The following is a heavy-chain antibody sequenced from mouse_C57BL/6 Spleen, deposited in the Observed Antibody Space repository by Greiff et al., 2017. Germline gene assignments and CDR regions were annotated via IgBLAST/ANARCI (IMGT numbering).Heavy chain of an antibody. D-gene: IGHD4-1*01. Sequence: VKLQESGAELARPGASVKLSCKASGYTFTSYGISWVKQRTGQGLEWIGEIYPRSGNTYYNEKFKGKATLTADKSSSTAYMELRSLTSEGSAVYFCARSNWEKSAWFAYWGQGTLVTVSA. CDR2: IYPRSGNT. J-gene: IGHJ3*01. CDR1: GYTFTSYG. CDR3: ARSNWEKSAWFAY. V-gene: IGHV1-81*01.